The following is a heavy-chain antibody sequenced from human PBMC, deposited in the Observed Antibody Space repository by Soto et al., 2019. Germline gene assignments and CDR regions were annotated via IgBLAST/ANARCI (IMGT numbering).Heavy chain of an antibody. CDR2: VYYGGST. D-gene: IGHD3-22*01. Sequence: SETLSLTCTVSGGSISSSSYYWGWISQPPGKGQEWIGNVYYGGSTYYNPSLKSRVTISVETSKSQFSLKLSSVTAADTAVYYCAGGDYYHSSGYYFYYYTMDVWGQGTTVTVSS. V-gene: IGHV4-39*01. J-gene: IGHJ6*02. CDR1: GGSISSSSYY. CDR3: AGGDYYHSSGYYFYYYTMDV.